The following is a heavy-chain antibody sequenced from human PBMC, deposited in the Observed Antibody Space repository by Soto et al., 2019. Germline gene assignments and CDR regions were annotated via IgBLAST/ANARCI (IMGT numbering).Heavy chain of an antibody. CDR3: ARATNWRYFDY. V-gene: IGHV3-23*01. D-gene: IGHD1-1*01. Sequence: EVQLLESGGGLVQPGGSLRLSCAASGFTCSSYALTWVRQAPGKGLEWVSIISGSITSTYYADSVKGRFTISRDNSKNTLYLQMNSLRAEDTAVYYCARATNWRYFDYWGQGTLVTVSS. J-gene: IGHJ4*02. CDR1: GFTCSSYA. CDR2: ISGSITST.